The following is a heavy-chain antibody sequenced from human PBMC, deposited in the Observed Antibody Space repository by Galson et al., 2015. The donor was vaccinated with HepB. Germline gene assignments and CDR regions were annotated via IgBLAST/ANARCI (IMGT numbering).Heavy chain of an antibody. Sequence: SVKVSCKASGYTFTSYAMHWVRQAPGQRLEWMGWSNAGNGNTKYSQKFQGRVTITRDTSASTAYMELSSLRSEDTAVYYCARTRGYSYGLDYWGQGTLVTVSS. CDR1: GYTFTSYA. D-gene: IGHD5-18*01. V-gene: IGHV1-3*01. J-gene: IGHJ4*02. CDR2: SNAGNGNT. CDR3: ARTRGYSYGLDY.